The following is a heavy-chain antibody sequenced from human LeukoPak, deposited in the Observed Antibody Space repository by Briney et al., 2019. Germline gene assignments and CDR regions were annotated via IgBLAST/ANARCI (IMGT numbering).Heavy chain of an antibody. CDR2: ISSSSSYI. V-gene: IGHV3-21*01. J-gene: IGHJ5*02. Sequence: GGSLRLSCAASGFTFSSYSMNWVRQAPGKGLEWVSSISSSSSYIYYADSVKGRFTISRDNAKNSLYLQMNSLRAEDTAVYYCARDRWNYYDSSAKTHNWFDPWGQGTLVTVSS. D-gene: IGHD3-22*01. CDR1: GFTFSSYS. CDR3: ARDRWNYYDSSAKTHNWFDP.